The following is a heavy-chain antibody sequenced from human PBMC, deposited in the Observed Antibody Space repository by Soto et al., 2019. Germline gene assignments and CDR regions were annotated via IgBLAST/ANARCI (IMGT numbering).Heavy chain of an antibody. J-gene: IGHJ5*02. CDR2: ISGSGGST. CDR3: AKDLYSSGWYGDNWFDP. D-gene: IGHD6-19*01. V-gene: IGHV3-23*01. Sequence: EVQLLESGGGLVQPGGSLRLSCAASGFTFSSYAMSWVRQAPGKGLEWVSAISGSGGSTYYADSVKGRFTISRDNSKNALYLQMNSLRAEDTAVYYCAKDLYSSGWYGDNWFDPWGQGTLVTVSS. CDR1: GFTFSSYA.